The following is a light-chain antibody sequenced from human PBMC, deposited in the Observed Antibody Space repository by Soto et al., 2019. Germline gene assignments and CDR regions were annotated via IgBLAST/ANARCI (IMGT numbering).Light chain of an antibody. J-gene: IGLJ1*01. V-gene: IGLV2-14*03. CDR2: DVT. Sequence: QSALTQPASVSGSPGQSITISCTGTSSDVGGYNYVSWYQQHPGKAPKLMIYDVTNRPSGVSNRFSGSKSGNTASLTITGLQAEDEADYYCNSYTGFSTLVFGTGTKLTVL. CDR1: SSDVGGYNY. CDR3: NSYTGFSTLV.